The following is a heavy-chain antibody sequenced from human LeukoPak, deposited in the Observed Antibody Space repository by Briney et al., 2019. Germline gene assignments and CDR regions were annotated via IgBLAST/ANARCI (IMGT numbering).Heavy chain of an antibody. Sequence: PGRSLRLSCAASGFTFSRYAMHWVRQAPGRGLEWVAAISYHESHKFYADYVKGRFTISRDNSNSTLFLQLNSLRPEATAVYYCARVYCGADYYNNYYYGMDVWGQGTTVTVSS. CDR1: GFTFSRYA. J-gene: IGHJ6*02. CDR3: ARVYCGADYYNNYYYGMDV. D-gene: IGHD2-21*02. V-gene: IGHV3-30*04. CDR2: ISYHESHK.